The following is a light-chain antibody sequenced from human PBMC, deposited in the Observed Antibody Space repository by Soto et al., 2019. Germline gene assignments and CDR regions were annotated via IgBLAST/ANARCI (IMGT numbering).Light chain of an antibody. CDR2: DVS. Sequence: QSALTQPASVSGSPGQSITISCTGTSRDVGAYHYVSWYQQHPGKAPKLMIYDVSSRPSWVSHRFSGSKSGNTASLTISGLQAEDEADYYCSSYTSSNTLLFGGGTKLTVL. CDR1: SRDVGAYHY. V-gene: IGLV2-14*01. CDR3: SSYTSSNTLL. J-gene: IGLJ2*01.